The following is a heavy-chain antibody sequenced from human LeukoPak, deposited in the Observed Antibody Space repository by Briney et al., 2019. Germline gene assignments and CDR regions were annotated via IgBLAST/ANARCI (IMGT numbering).Heavy chain of an antibody. Sequence: GGSLRLSCAASGFTFSIYSMNGVRQAPGKGLEWVSSISSSSSYIYYADSVKGRFTISRDKAKNYLYLQMNILRAEDTAVYYCARHGEYYGDFGHDAFAIWGQGTMVTVSS. CDR2: ISSSSSYI. D-gene: IGHD4-17*01. CDR1: GFTFSIYS. CDR3: ARHGEYYGDFGHDAFAI. J-gene: IGHJ3*02. V-gene: IGHV3-21*06.